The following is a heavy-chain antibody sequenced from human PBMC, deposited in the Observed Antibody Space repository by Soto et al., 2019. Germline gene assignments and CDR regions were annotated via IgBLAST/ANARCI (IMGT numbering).Heavy chain of an antibody. D-gene: IGHD3-22*01. CDR1: GGTFSSYA. V-gene: IGHV1-69*01. CDR3: AKGPRLSMIVVKSWFDP. J-gene: IGHJ5*02. Sequence: QVQLVQSGDEVKKPVSSVKVSCKASGGTFSSYAISWVRQAPGQGLEWMGGIIPIFGTANYAQKFQGRVTITADESTSTAYMELSSLRSEDTAVYYCAKGPRLSMIVVKSWFDPWGQGTLVTASS. CDR2: IIPIFGTA.